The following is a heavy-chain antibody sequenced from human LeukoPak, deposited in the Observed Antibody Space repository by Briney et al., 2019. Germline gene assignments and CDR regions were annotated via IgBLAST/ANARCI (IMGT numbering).Heavy chain of an antibody. CDR3: VRESEYDHSASFDY. CDR2: MSSDGNAM. J-gene: IGHJ4*02. CDR1: GFTFTAYL. Sequence: GGSLRLSCAASGFTFTAYLIHWVRQAPGKGLEWVAVMSSDGNAMFYADSVKGRFTISRDNSKNTLYLQMNSLRAEDTAVYYCVRESEYDHSASFDYWGQGTLVTISS. D-gene: IGHD3-22*01. V-gene: IGHV3-30-3*01.